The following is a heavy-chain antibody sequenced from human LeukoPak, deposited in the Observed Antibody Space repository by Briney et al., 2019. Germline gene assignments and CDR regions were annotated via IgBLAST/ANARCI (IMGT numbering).Heavy chain of an antibody. D-gene: IGHD2-15*01. CDR3: ARQGGYCSSSSCRIWWFDP. CDR2: IYHTEST. Sequence: SETLSLTCTVSGVSISGSTYFWAWIRQPPGKGLEWIGSIYHTESTSYNPSLKSRVTISVDTSKNQFSLKLNSVTAAVTAVYYCARQGGYCSSSSCRIWWFDPWGQGTLVTVSS. CDR1: GVSISGSTYF. V-gene: IGHV4-39*01. J-gene: IGHJ5*02.